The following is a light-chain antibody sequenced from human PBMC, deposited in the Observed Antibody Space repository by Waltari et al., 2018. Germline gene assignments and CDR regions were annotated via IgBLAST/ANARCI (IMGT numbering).Light chain of an antibody. J-gene: IGLJ1*01. V-gene: IGLV2-11*01. Sequence: QSALTQPRSVPGSPGQSLTISCTGTPSDGGCYPSVSWYQQHPGKTPKLMIYDVNKRPSVVPDRFSGSKSGNTVSLTISGLQAEDEADYYCCSYAGKYTYVFGTGTKVTVL. CDR2: DVN. CDR1: PSDGGCYPS. CDR3: CSYAGKYTYV.